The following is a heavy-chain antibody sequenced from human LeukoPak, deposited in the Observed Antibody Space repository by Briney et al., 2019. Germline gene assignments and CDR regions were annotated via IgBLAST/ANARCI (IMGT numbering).Heavy chain of an antibody. J-gene: IGHJ4*02. CDR1: GGSFSGYY. CDR2: INHSGST. CDR3: ARARNFQGMPEVIIPDYFDY. D-gene: IGHD3-3*01. V-gene: IGHV4-34*01. Sequence: SETLSLTCAVYGGSFSGYYGSWIRQPPGKGLEWIGEINHSGSTNYNPSLKSRVTISVDTSKNQFSLKLSSVTAADTAVYYCARARNFQGMPEVIIPDYFDYWGQGTLVTVSS.